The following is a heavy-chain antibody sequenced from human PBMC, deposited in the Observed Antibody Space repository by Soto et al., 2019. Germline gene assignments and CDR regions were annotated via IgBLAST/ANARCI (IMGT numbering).Heavy chain of an antibody. Sequence: QVQLVESGGGVVQPGRSLRLSCAASGFTFSSYAMHWVRQAPGKGLEWVAVISYDGSNKYYAASVKGRFTISRDNSKNTLYLQMNSLRAEDTAVYYCASEQLAVLRGVLDYWGQGTLVTVSS. CDR1: GFTFSSYA. V-gene: IGHV3-30-3*01. CDR3: ASEQLAVLRGVLDY. CDR2: ISYDGSNK. J-gene: IGHJ4*02. D-gene: IGHD1-1*01.